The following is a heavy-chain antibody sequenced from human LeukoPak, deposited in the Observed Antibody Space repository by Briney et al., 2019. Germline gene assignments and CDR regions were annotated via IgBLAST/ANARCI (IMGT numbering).Heavy chain of an antibody. V-gene: IGHV1-18*01. Sequence: ASVKVSCKASGYTFTSYGISWVRQAPGQGLEWMGWISAYNGNTNYAQKLQGRVTTTTDTSTSTAYMELRSLRSDDTAVYYCARDIVVVPAATHYYGMDVWGQGTTVTVSS. CDR3: ARDIVVVPAATHYYGMDV. D-gene: IGHD2-2*01. CDR2: ISAYNGNT. CDR1: GYTFTSYG. J-gene: IGHJ6*02.